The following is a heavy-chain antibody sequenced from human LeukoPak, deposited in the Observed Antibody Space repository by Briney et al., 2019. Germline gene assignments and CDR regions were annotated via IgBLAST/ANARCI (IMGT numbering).Heavy chain of an antibody. CDR1: GGSISSGGYY. CDR2: IYHSGST. CDR3: AKDSGGNNLGEVNYFDT. V-gene: IGHV4-30-2*01. Sequence: SETLSLTCTVSGGSISSGGYYWSWIRQPPGKGLEWIGYIYHSGSTYYNPSLKSRVTISVDRSKNQFSLKLSSVTAADTAVYYCAKDSGGNNLGEVNYFDTGAREPWSPSPQ. D-gene: IGHD1-26*01. J-gene: IGHJ4*02.